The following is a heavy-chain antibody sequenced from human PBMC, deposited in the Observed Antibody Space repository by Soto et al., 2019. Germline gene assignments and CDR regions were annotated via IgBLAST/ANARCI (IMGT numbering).Heavy chain of an antibody. Sequence: QVQLQESGPGLVKLSQTLSLTCSVSAGSISSDGFYWNWIRQPPGKGLEWIGYIYHSGGTYSSPSLRSRVTISVDTSKNQFTLKLSSVTAADTAVYYCARDRGGYGVFDYWGQGTLVTVSS. D-gene: IGHD5-12*01. V-gene: IGHV4-31*03. CDR1: AGSISSDGFY. CDR3: ARDRGGYGVFDY. J-gene: IGHJ4*02. CDR2: IYHSGGT.